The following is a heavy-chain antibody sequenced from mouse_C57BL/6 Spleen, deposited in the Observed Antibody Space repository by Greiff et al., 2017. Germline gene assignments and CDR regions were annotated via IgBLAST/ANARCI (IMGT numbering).Heavy chain of an antibody. CDR3: ARSPDGSGRFAY. CDR2: IYPGSGST. V-gene: IGHV1-55*01. J-gene: IGHJ3*01. Sequence: QVHVKQSGAELVKPGASVKMSCKASGYTFTSYWITWVKQRPGQGLEWIGDIYPGSGSTNYNEKFKSKATLTVDTSSSTAYMQLSSLTSEDSAVYYCARSPDGSGRFAYWGQGTLVTVSA. D-gene: IGHD2-3*01. CDR1: GYTFTSYW.